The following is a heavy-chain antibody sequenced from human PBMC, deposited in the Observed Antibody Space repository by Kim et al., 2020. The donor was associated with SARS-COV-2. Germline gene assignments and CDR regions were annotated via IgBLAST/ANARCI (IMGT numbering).Heavy chain of an antibody. J-gene: IGHJ6*02. CDR1: GYTFTSYY. Sequence: ASVKVSCKASGYTFTSYYMHWVRQAPGQGLEWMGIINPSGGSTSYAQKFQGRVTMTRDTSTSTVYMELSSLRSEDTAVYYCASQPPGAYDILTGSRRGPGMDVWGQGTTVTVSS. D-gene: IGHD3-9*01. CDR3: ASQPPGAYDILTGSRRGPGMDV. CDR2: INPSGGST. V-gene: IGHV1-46*01.